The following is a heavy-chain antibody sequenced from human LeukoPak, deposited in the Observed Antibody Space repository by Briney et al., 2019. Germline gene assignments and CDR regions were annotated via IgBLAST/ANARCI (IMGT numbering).Heavy chain of an antibody. Sequence: GGSLGLSCAASGFTFSNAWMSWVRQAPGKGLEWVGRIKSKTDGGTTDYAAPVKGRFTISRDDSKNTLYLQMNSLKTEDTAVYYCTTEGDGYNGYYFDYWGQGTLVTVSS. J-gene: IGHJ4*02. CDR3: TTEGDGYNGYYFDY. D-gene: IGHD5-24*01. CDR1: GFTFSNAW. CDR2: IKSKTDGGTT. V-gene: IGHV3-15*01.